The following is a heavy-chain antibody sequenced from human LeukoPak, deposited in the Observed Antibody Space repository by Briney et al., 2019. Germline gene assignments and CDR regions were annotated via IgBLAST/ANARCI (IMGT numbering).Heavy chain of an antibody. J-gene: IGHJ4*02. Sequence: GGSLRLSCAASGFTFSNYGMSWVRQTPGEGLEWVSSISGSGGYTFYADSVKGRFTISRDNSKNTLYLQMNSLRAEDTAVYYCAKDRMDPANYWGQGTLVTVSS. CDR1: GFTFSNYG. CDR2: ISGSGGYT. V-gene: IGHV3-23*01. D-gene: IGHD2-2*03. CDR3: AKDRMDPANY.